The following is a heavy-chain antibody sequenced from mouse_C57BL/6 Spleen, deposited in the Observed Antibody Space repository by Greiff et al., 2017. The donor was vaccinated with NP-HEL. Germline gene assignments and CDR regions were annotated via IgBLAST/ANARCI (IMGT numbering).Heavy chain of an antibody. J-gene: IGHJ4*01. CDR3: ARSGYYYGTEAMDY. V-gene: IGHV1-64*01. Sequence: VQLQQPGAELVKPGASVKLSCKASGYTFTSYWMHWVKQRPGQGLEWIGMIHPNSGSTNYNEKFKSKATLTVDKSSSTAYMQLSSLTSEDSAVYYCARSGYYYGTEAMDYWGQGPSVTVSS. D-gene: IGHD1-1*01. CDR1: GYTFTSYW. CDR2: IHPNSGST.